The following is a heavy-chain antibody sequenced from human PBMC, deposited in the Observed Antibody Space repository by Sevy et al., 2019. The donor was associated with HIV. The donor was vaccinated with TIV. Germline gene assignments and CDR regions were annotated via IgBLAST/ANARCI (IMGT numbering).Heavy chain of an antibody. D-gene: IGHD2-8*01. V-gene: IGHV3-23*01. CDR3: AREGCTQPHDY. CDR1: GFTFAKYS. Sequence: GGSLGLSCAASGFTFAKYSMSWVRQAPGKGLEWVSTFSFGCGRINYADSVKGRLTISRDDSKNTLFLQMNSLRAEDTATYFCAREGCTQPHDYWGQGTLVTVSS. CDR2: FSFGCGRI. J-gene: IGHJ4*02.